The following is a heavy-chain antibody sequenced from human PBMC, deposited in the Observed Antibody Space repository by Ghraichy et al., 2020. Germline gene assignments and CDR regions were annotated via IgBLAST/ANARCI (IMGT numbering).Heavy chain of an antibody. CDR2: INHSGST. CDR1: GGSFSGYY. V-gene: IGHV4-34*01. D-gene: IGHD2-15*01. CDR3: ASYCSGGSCYYNWFDP. J-gene: IGHJ5*02. Sequence: SQTLSLTCAVYGGSFSGYYWSWIRQPPGKGLEWIGEINHSGSTNYNPSLKSRVTISVDTSKNQFSLKLSSVTAADTGVYYCASYCSGGSCYYNWFDPWGQGTLVTVSS.